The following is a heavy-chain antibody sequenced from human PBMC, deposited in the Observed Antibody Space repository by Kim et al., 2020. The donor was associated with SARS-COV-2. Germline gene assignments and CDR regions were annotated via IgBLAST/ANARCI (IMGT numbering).Heavy chain of an antibody. V-gene: IGHV3-23*01. Sequence: GGSLRLSCAASRFTFSSYAISWVRQAPGKGLEWVSTIGGGGSTYYADSVKGRSTISRDNSKNTLWLQMNSLRADDTAVYFCAKSDGSGSYDDYWGQGTLVTVSS. CDR1: RFTFSSYA. CDR2: IGGGGST. CDR3: AKSDGSGSYDDY. J-gene: IGHJ4*02. D-gene: IGHD3-10*01.